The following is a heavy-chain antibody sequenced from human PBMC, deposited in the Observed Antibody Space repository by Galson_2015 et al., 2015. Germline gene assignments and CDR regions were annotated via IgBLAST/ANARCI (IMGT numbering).Heavy chain of an antibody. V-gene: IGHV1-69*08. Sequence: SVKVSCKASGGTFNSYTLAWVRQAPGQGLEWMGGIIPVLTAPNYAQKFQGRVTMTADKSTSTAYMELSSLSSEDTAVYYCARGYGLTANAYDIWGQGTVVTVSS. CDR2: IIPVLTAP. CDR3: ARGYGLTANAYDI. J-gene: IGHJ3*02. D-gene: IGHD5-12*01. CDR1: GGTFNSYT.